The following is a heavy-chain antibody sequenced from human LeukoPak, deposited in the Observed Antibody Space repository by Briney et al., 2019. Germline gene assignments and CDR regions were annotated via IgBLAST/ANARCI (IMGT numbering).Heavy chain of an antibody. J-gene: IGHJ4*02. Sequence: GESLRLSCTASAFAFSNHAMSWVRQAPGKGLEWVANIKQDGSEKYYVDSVKGRFTISRDNAKNSLYLQMNSLRAEDTAVYYCARDLITGTSHWGQGTLVTVSS. V-gene: IGHV3-7*03. CDR2: IKQDGSEK. CDR1: AFAFSNHA. CDR3: ARDLITGTSH. D-gene: IGHD1-20*01.